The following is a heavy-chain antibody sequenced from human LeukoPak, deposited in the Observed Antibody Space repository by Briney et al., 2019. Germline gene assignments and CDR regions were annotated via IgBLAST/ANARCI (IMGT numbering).Heavy chain of an antibody. Sequence: ASVKVSCKASGYTFTSYDINWVRQATGQGLEWMGWMNPNSGNTGYAQKFQGRVTMTRNTSISTAYMELSSLRSEDTAVYYCARGSVWYYDFWSGYSNYFDYWGQGTLVTDSS. CDR2: MNPNSGNT. CDR1: GYTFTSYD. V-gene: IGHV1-8*01. D-gene: IGHD3-3*01. J-gene: IGHJ4*02. CDR3: ARGSVWYYDFWSGYSNYFDY.